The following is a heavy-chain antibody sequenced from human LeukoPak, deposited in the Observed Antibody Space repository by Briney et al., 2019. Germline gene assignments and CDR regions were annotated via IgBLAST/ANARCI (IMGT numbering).Heavy chain of an antibody. V-gene: IGHV3-30-3*01. CDR2: ISYDGSNK. CDR1: GFTFSNYV. J-gene: IGHJ4*02. D-gene: IGHD3-9*01. Sequence: GGSLRLSCAASGFTFSNYVIHWVRQAPGKGLEWVAVISYDGSNKYYADSVKGRFTISRDNSKNTLYLQMNDLRAEDTAVYYCARSYYDVLTGYYLPDYWGQGTLVTVSS. CDR3: ARSYYDVLTGYYLPDY.